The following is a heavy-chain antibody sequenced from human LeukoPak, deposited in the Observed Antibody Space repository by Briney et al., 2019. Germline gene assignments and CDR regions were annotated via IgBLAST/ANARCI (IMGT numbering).Heavy chain of an antibody. Sequence: GGSLRLSCAASGFTVSSYAMSWVRKAPGKGLEWVSAISGSGGSTYYADSVKGRFTISRDNSKNTLYLQMNSLRAEDTAVYYCANKPPGYSYGLPTHWGQGTLVTVSS. CDR2: ISGSGGST. CDR3: ANKPPGYSYGLPTH. CDR1: GFTVSSYA. V-gene: IGHV3-23*01. J-gene: IGHJ4*02. D-gene: IGHD5-18*01.